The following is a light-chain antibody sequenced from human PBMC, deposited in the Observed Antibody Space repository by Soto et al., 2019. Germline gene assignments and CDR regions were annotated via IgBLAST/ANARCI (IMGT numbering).Light chain of an antibody. V-gene: IGKV1-39*01. Sequence: DIQMTQSPSSLSASVGDRVTITCRASQSISSYLTWYQQQPGKAPKLLIYAASSLQSGVPSRFSGSGSGTDFTLTISSLQPEDFATYYCQQSYSTPRTFGQGTKVDI. J-gene: IGKJ1*01. CDR1: QSISSY. CDR3: QQSYSTPRT. CDR2: AAS.